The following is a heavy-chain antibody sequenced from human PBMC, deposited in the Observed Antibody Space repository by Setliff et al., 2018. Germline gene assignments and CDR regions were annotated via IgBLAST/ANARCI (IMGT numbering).Heavy chain of an antibody. D-gene: IGHD1-1*01. V-gene: IGHV4-39*01. CDR3: ARTGTYRYFDY. CDR1: GASLSSGTYY. J-gene: IGHJ4*02. Sequence: SETLSLTCTVSGASLSSGTYYWGWIRQPPGKGLEWMGRIYYRGDTYYNASLKGRLTISVDTAQNQFSLRLTSVTAADTAVYYCARTGTYRYFDYWGQGALVTVSS. CDR2: IYYRGDT.